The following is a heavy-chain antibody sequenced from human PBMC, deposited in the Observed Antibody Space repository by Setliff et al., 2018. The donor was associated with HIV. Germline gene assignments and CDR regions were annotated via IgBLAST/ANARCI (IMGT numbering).Heavy chain of an antibody. CDR1: GGSVSDTSYY. Sequence: SETLSLTCTVSGGSVSDTSYYWGWIRQPPGKGLEWLANVYYSGGTYYNPSLNSRVTISVDTSRNQFSLKLTSVTAADTALYFCARLGDSGYDFRGYFDYWGQGKLVTVSS. CDR2: VYYSGGT. J-gene: IGHJ4*02. CDR3: ARLGDSGYDFRGYFDY. D-gene: IGHD5-12*01. V-gene: IGHV4-39*01.